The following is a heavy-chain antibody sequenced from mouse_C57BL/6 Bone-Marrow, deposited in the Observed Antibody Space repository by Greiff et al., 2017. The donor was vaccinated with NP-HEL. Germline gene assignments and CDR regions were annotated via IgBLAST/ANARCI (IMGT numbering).Heavy chain of an antibody. V-gene: IGHV1-69*01. Sequence: QVQLQQPGAELVMPGASVKLSCKASGYTFTSYWMHWVKQRPGQGLEWIGEIDPSDSYPNYNQKFKGKSTLTVDKSSSTAYMQLSSLTSEDSAVYYCARGVYDYDYWGQGTTLTVSS. CDR2: IDPSDSYP. D-gene: IGHD2-4*01. CDR1: GYTFTSYW. J-gene: IGHJ2*01. CDR3: ARGVYDYDY.